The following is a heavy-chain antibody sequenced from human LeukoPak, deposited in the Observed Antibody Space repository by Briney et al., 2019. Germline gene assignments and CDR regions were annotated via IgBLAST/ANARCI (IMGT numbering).Heavy chain of an antibody. Sequence: SQTLSLTCAISGESVSSKSATWNWIRQSPSRGPEWLGRTYYRSKWYNDYALSVNSRITINPDTSKNQFSLQLNSVTPEDTAVYYCARLGSFEDYWGQGTLVTVSS. D-gene: IGHD1-26*01. J-gene: IGHJ4*02. CDR1: GESVSSKSAT. CDR3: ARLGSFEDY. V-gene: IGHV6-1*01. CDR2: TYYRSKWYN.